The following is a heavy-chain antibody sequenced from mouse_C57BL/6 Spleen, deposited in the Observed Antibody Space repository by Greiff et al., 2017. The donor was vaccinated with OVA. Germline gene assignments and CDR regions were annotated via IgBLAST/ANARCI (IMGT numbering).Heavy chain of an antibody. V-gene: IGHV2-2*01. CDR1: GFSLTSYG. CDR3: ARNFMDY. Sequence: VQGVESGPGLVQPSQSLSITCTVSGFSLTSYGVHWVRQSPGKGLEWLGVIWRGGSTDYNAAFISRLSISKDNSKSQVFFKMNSLQADDTAIYYCARNFMDYWGQGTSVTVSS. CDR2: IWRGGST. J-gene: IGHJ4*01.